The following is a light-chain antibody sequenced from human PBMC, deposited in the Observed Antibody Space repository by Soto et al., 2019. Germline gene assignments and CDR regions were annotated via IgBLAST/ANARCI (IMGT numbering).Light chain of an antibody. J-gene: IGLJ2*01. CDR2: DVS. V-gene: IGLV2-14*01. CDR3: SSYTSSSKVV. CDR1: SSDVGGYNY. Sequence: QSVLTQPASVSGSPGQSITISCTGTSSDVGGYNYVSWYQQHPGKAPKLMIYDVSNRPSGVSNRFSGSKSGNTASLTISGLQAEDEADYYCSSYTSSSKVVFGRGTKVTVL.